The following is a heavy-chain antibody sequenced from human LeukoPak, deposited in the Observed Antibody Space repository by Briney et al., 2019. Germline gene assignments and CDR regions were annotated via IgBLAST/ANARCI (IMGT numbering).Heavy chain of an antibody. Sequence: PSETLSLTCAVSGGSISSGGYSYNWIRQPPGKGLEWIGYIYNSGSTSYNPSLKSRVTISVDTSKNQFSLKLSSVTAADTAVYYCARHPESTVTTPFDYWGQGTLVTVSS. J-gene: IGHJ4*02. CDR1: GGSISSGGYS. D-gene: IGHD4-17*01. CDR3: ARHPESTVTTPFDY. V-gene: IGHV4-30-4*07. CDR2: IYNSGST.